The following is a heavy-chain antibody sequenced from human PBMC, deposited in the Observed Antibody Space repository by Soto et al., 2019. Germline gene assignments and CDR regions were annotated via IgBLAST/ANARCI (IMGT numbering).Heavy chain of an antibody. CDR1: GFTFSNAW. D-gene: IGHD2-8*01. V-gene: IGHV3-15*01. CDR3: TTAPVWYLLGMDV. J-gene: IGHJ6*02. CDR2: IKSKTDGGTT. Sequence: GGSLRLSCAASGFTFSNAWMSWVRQAPGKGLEWVGRIKSKTDGGTTDYAAPVKGRFTISRDDSKNTLYLQMNSLKTEDTAVYYCTTAPVWYLLGMDVWGQGTTVTVSS.